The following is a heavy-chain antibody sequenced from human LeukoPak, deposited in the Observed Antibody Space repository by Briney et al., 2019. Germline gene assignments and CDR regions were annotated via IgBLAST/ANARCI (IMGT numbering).Heavy chain of an antibody. CDR2: IVVGSGNT. CDR3: AAGGGYYPLDY. CDR1: GGTFSSYA. D-gene: IGHD3-22*01. V-gene: IGHV1-58*02. J-gene: IGHJ4*02. Sequence: ASVKVSCKASGGTFSSYAISWVRQAPGQRLEWIGWIVVGSGNTNYAQKFQERVTITRDMSTSTAYMELSSLRSEDTAVYYCAAGGGYYPLDYWGQGTLVTVSS.